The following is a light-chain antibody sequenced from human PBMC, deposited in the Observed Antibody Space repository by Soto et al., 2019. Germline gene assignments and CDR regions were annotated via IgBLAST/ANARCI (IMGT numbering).Light chain of an antibody. J-gene: IGKJ2*01. V-gene: IGKV1-6*01. CDR3: LHDYNYPYT. CDR2: AAS. Sequence: AIQMTQSPSSLSASVGDRVTITCRASQGIRNDLGWYQQKPGKAPNLLIFAASSLQSGVPSRFSGSGSGTDFTLTISSLQPEDFATYDGLHDYNYPYTFGQGTKLEIK. CDR1: QGIRND.